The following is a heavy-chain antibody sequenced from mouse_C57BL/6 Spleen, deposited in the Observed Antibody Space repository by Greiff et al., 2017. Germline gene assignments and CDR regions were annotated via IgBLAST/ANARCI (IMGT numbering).Heavy chain of an antibody. CDR2: INTNYGTN. J-gene: IGHJ2*01. V-gene: IGHV1-39*01. CDR1: GYSFTAYN. D-gene: IGHD2-10*01. CDR3: ARSLLSYFDY. Sequence: EVQLQHSGPELVQPGASVKISCKASGYSFTAYNMNWVNQSNGKSLEWIGVINTNYGTNTYNQKFKGKATLTVDQSSSTAYMQHNSLTSEDSAVYYCARSLLSYFDYWGQGTTLTVSS.